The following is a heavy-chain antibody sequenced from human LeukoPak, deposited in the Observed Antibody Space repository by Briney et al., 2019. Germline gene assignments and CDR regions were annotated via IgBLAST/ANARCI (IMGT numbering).Heavy chain of an antibody. D-gene: IGHD2-15*01. CDR3: ARGGDIVVVVAASQDWYFDL. Sequence: SETLSLTCTVSGGSISSYYWSWIRQPPGKGLEWIGYIYYSGSTNYNPSLKSRVTISVDTSKNQFSLKLSSVTAADTAVYYCARGGDIVVVVAASQDWYFDLWGRGTLVTVSS. CDR2: IYYSGST. V-gene: IGHV4-59*01. J-gene: IGHJ2*01. CDR1: GGSISSYY.